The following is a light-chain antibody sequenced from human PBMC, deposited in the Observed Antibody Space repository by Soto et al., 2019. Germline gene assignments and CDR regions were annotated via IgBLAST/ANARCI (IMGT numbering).Light chain of an antibody. Sequence: QSVLAQPASVSGSPGQSSTISCTGTSSDVGGYNYVSWYQQRPGKAPKLMIYAVSNRPSGVSNRFSGSKSGNTATLTVSGLQAEDEADYYCCSYTLSGTYVFGTGTKVTVL. CDR2: AVS. CDR3: CSYTLSGTYV. V-gene: IGLV2-14*01. J-gene: IGLJ1*01. CDR1: SSDVGGYNY.